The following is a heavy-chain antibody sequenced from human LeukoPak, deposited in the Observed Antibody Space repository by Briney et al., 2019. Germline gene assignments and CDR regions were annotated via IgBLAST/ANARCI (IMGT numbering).Heavy chain of an antibody. V-gene: IGHV3-23*01. CDR3: AKDSPNYAYFDY. Sequence: SGGSLRLSCAASGFTFSNYGMSWVRQAPGKGLEWVSSITGSGGSSYYADSVKGRFTISRDNSKNTLCLQMNSLRAEDTAVYYCAKDSPNYAYFDYWGQGTLVTVSS. J-gene: IGHJ4*02. CDR2: ITGSGGSS. D-gene: IGHD1-7*01. CDR1: GFTFSNYG.